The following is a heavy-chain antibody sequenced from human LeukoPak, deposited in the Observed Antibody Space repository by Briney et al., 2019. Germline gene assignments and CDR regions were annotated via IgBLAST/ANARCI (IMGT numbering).Heavy chain of an antibody. CDR1: GFTFSTYG. D-gene: IGHD5-24*01. CDR2: ISSGGDST. V-gene: IGHV3-23*01. Sequence: GGSLRLSCAASGFTFSTYGMSWVRRAPGKGLEWVSVISSGGDSTFYADSVKGRFTISRDNSKNTLYPQMNSLRAEDTALYYCAKAGGGSGYNPLGYWGQGTLVTISS. J-gene: IGHJ4*02. CDR3: AKAGGGSGYNPLGY.